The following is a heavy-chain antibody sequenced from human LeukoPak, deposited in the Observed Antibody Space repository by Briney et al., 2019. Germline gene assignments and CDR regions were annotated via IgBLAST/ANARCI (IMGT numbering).Heavy chain of an antibody. CDR1: GYTFTGYY. V-gene: IGHV1-2*02. D-gene: IGHD6-19*01. CDR3: ARDIGSGWSHY. Sequence: ASVTVSCKASGYTFTGYYMHWVRQAPGQGLEWMGWINPNSGATNYAQKFQDRVTMTRDTSISTAYMDLSRLRSDDTAVYYCARDIGSGWSHYWGQGTLLTVSS. CDR2: INPNSGAT. J-gene: IGHJ4*02.